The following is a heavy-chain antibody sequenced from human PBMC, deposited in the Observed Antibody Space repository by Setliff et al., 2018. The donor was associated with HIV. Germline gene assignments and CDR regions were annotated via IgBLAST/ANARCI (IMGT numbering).Heavy chain of an antibody. V-gene: IGHV4-34*01. Sequence: SETLSLTCAVYGGSFSDYFWTWIRQPPGKGLDWIGEINHSGSITYNPSLKSRFNMSVDTSKNQFSLKLASVSAADTAVYYCARDIGGWHEIETEYFQHWGQGTLVTVSS. CDR1: GGSFSDYF. D-gene: IGHD6-19*01. J-gene: IGHJ1*01. CDR3: ARDIGGWHEIETEYFQH. CDR2: INHSGSI.